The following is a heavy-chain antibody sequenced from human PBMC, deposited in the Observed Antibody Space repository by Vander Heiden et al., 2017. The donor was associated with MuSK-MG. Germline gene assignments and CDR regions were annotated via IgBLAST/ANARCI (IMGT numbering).Heavy chain of an antibody. CDR2: IYYSGST. V-gene: IGHV4-59*01. Sequence: QVQLQESCPGLVKPSETLSLTCTVFGGSISSYYWSWIRRPPGKGLKWIGYIYYSGSTNYTPSLKSRVTISVDTSKNQFSLKLSSVTAADTAVYYCARERGAYCSGGSCYYDRWGQGTLVTVSS. CDR1: GGSISSYY. J-gene: IGHJ5*02. D-gene: IGHD2-15*01. CDR3: ARERGAYCSGGSCYYDR.